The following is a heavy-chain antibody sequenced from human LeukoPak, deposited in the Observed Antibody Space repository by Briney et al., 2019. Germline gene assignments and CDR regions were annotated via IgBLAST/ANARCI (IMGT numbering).Heavy chain of an antibody. CDR3: VRGLDYNVAWVY. Sequence: PGGSLRLSCAASGFTFSSYWMHWVRQAPEKGLVWVSRINSDGSSTNYADSVKGRFTISRDNAKNTLYLQMNSLRAEDTAVYYCVRGLDYNVAWVYWGQGTLVTVSS. CDR2: INSDGSST. CDR1: GFTFSSYW. D-gene: IGHD3-10*01. V-gene: IGHV3-74*01. J-gene: IGHJ4*02.